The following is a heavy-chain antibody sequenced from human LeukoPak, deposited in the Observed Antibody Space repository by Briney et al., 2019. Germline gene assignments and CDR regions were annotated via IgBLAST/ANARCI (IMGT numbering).Heavy chain of an antibody. Sequence: SETLSLTCTVSGGSIRSYYWSWIRQPPGKGLEWIGYIYYSGSTNSNPSLKSRVTISVDTSKNQFSLKVSSVTAADTAVYYCARALTPGYCSGGTCSYFDYWGQGTLATVSS. CDR1: GGSIRSYY. D-gene: IGHD2-15*01. J-gene: IGHJ4*02. CDR2: IYYSGST. V-gene: IGHV4-59*01. CDR3: ARALTPGYCSGGTCSYFDY.